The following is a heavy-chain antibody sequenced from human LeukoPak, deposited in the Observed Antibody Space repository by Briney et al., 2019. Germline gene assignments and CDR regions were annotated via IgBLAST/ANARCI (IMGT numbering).Heavy chain of an antibody. D-gene: IGHD5-24*01. Sequence: GALSLSCAASGFTFSDYYMSWVRRAPGKGLEGVSVIYSGGRTYYADSVKGRFTISRDNSKNTLYLQMNSLRAEDTAVYYCARDPGDGYRGNIWGQGTMVTVSS. CDR3: ARDPGDGYRGNI. CDR1: GFTFSDYY. CDR2: IYSGGRT. J-gene: IGHJ3*02. V-gene: IGHV3-53*01.